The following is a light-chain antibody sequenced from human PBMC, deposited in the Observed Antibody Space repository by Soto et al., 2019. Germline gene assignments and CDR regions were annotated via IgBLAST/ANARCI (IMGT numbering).Light chain of an antibody. CDR3: SSYTASSTYV. CDR2: DVS. J-gene: IGLJ1*01. Sequence: QSALTQSASVSGSPGQSITISCTGTSSDVGGYNYVSWYQHHPGKAPKLMIFDVSNRPSGVSNRFSGSKSGNTASLTISGLQAEDEADYYCSSYTASSTYVFGTGTKLTVL. CDR1: SSDVGGYNY. V-gene: IGLV2-14*03.